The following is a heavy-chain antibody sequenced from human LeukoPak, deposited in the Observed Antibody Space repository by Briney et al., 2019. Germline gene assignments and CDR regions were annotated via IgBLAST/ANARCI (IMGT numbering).Heavy chain of an antibody. CDR3: ARGGSGSLYYYYYMDV. CDR2: SSSSSSYI. J-gene: IGHJ6*03. V-gene: IGHV3-21*01. CDR1: GFTFSSYS. Sequence: PGGSLRLSCSASGFTFSSYSMNWVRQAPGKGLEWVSSSSSSSSYIYYADSVKGRFTISRDNAKNSLYLQMNSLRAEDTAVYYCARGGSGSLYYYYYMDVWGKGTTVTVSS. D-gene: IGHD3-3*01.